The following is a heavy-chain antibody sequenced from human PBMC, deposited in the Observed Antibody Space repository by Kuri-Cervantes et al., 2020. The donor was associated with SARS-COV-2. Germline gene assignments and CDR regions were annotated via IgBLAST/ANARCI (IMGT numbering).Heavy chain of an antibody. CDR2: VKTNSGNT. CDR3: ARDTYYCSSTSCRQVSLNWFDP. CDR1: ETTFPNYD. V-gene: IGHV1-8*01. D-gene: IGHD2-2*01. Sequence: ASVKVSCKTPETTFPNYDINWVRQATGQGLEWMGMVKTNSGNTLYAQFFQGRVTMTRDISTSTAYMELSRLRSDDTAVYYCARDTYYCSSTSCRQVSLNWFDPWGQGTLVTVSS. J-gene: IGHJ5*02.